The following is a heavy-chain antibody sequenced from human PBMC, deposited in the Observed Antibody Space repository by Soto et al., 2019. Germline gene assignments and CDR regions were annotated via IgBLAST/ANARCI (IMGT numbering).Heavy chain of an antibody. Sequence: SETLSLTCAVYGGSFSGYYWSWIRQPPGKGLEWIGEINHSGSTNYDPSLKSRVTISVDTSKNQFSLKLSSVTAADTAVYYCARGRYKLIYRRDHYYVIDVWGQGSTVTVS. CDR2: INHSGST. CDR3: ARGRYKLIYRRDHYYVIDV. D-gene: IGHD2-2*02. CDR1: GGSFSGYY. V-gene: IGHV4-34*01. J-gene: IGHJ6*02.